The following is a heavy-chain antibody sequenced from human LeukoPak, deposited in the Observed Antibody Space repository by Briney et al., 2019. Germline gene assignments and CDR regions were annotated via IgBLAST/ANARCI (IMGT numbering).Heavy chain of an antibody. CDR1: GGSFSGYY. CDR3: ARPGFGIFDY. CDR2: INHSGST. V-gene: IGHV4-34*01. J-gene: IGHJ4*02. D-gene: IGHD3-10*01. Sequence: SETLSLTCAVYGGSFSGYYWSWIRQPPGKGLEWIGEINHSGSTNYNPSLKSRVTISVDTSKNQFSLKLSSVTAADTAVYYCARPGFGIFDYWAREPWSPSPQ.